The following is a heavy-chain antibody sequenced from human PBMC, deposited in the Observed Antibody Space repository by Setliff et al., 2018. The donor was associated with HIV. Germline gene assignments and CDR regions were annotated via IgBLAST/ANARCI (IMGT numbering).Heavy chain of an antibody. CDR1: GASIGSSTYY. Sequence: SETLSLTCTVSGASIGSSTYYWGCIRQPPGKGLEWIGSIYYSGSTYYNPSLKSRVTISRDTSKNHVSLKLSSVTAADTAIYYCARHPAEGSGSYAALKRYFDLWGRGTLVTVSS. CDR3: ARHPAEGSGSYAALKRYFDL. V-gene: IGHV4-39*01. J-gene: IGHJ2*01. D-gene: IGHD3-10*01. CDR2: IYYSGST.